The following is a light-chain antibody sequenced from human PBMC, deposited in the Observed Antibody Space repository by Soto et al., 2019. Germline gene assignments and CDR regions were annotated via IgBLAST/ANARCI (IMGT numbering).Light chain of an antibody. CDR1: QSISNY. Sequence: DIQMTQSPSSLSASVGDRVTITCRASQSISNYLNWYQQRPGKAPNLLIYAASSLQGGVPSRFSGSGSGTDFTLTIRSLQPEDCATYYWQQSYSTPLTFGGGTKVEIK. J-gene: IGKJ4*01. CDR3: QQSYSTPLT. CDR2: AAS. V-gene: IGKV1-39*01.